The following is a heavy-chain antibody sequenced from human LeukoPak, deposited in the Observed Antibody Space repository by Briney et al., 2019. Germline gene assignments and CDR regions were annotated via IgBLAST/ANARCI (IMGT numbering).Heavy chain of an antibody. CDR1: GGSISSSSYY. CDR2: IYYSGST. V-gene: IGHV4-39*01. CDR3: ARHTTTFDY. D-gene: IGHD1-1*01. J-gene: IGHJ4*02. Sequence: PSETLSLTCTVSGGSISSSSYYWGWIRQPPGKGLEWIGSIYYSGSTYYNPSLESRVTISVDTSKNQFSLKLSSVTAADTAVYYCARHTTTFDYWGQGTLVTVSS.